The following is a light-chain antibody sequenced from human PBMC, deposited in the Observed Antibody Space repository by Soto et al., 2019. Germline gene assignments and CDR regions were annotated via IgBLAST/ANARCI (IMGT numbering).Light chain of an antibody. V-gene: IGKV3-15*01. CDR3: QQYNNWPPYT. CDR2: GAS. J-gene: IGKJ2*01. Sequence: EIGMTQSPATLSVSPGERATLSCRASQSVSSNLAWYQQKPGQAPRLLIYGASTRATGIPARFSGSGFGTDFTLTVSSLQSEDFAVYYCQQYNNWPPYTFGQGTKVDIK. CDR1: QSVSSN.